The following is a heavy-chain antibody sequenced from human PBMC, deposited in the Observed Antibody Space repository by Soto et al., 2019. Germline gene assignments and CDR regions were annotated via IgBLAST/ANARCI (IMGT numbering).Heavy chain of an antibody. J-gene: IGHJ4*02. CDR1: GFTFSSYA. V-gene: IGHV3-23*01. CDR2: ISGSGGST. CDR3: AKDRELDTAMVPLDY. Sequence: PGGSLRLSCAASGFTFSSYAMSWVRQAPGKGLEWVSAISGSGGSTCYADSVKGRFTISRDNSKNTPYLQMNSLRAEDTAVYYCAKDRELDTAMVPLDYWGQGTLVTVSS. D-gene: IGHD5-18*01.